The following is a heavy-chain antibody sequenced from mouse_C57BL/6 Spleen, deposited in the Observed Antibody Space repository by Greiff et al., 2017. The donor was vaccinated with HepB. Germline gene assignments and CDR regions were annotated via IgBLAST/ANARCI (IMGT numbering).Heavy chain of an antibody. Sequence: VQLQQPGAELVRPGSSVKLSCKASGYTFTSYWMDWVKQGPGQGLEWIGNIYPSDSETHYNQKFKDKATLTVDKSSSTAYMQRSSLTSEDSAVYYCARGDSNYGYWGQGTTLTVSS. J-gene: IGHJ2*01. CDR1: GYTFTSYW. V-gene: IGHV1-61*01. CDR3: ARGDSNYGY. D-gene: IGHD2-5*01. CDR2: IYPSDSET.